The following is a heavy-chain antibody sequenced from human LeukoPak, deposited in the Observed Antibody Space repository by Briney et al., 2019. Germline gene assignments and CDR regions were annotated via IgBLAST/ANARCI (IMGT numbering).Heavy chain of an antibody. CDR3: ARDRRRAYYFWSGYSGSPGGFDY. D-gene: IGHD3-3*01. CDR2: ISAYNGNT. J-gene: IGHJ4*02. Sequence: ASVKVSCKASGYTFTSYGISWVRQAPGQGLEWMGWISAYNGNTNYAQKLQGRVTMTTDTSTSTAYMELRSLRSDDTAVYYCARDRRRAYYFWSGYSGSPGGFDYWGQGTLVTVSS. V-gene: IGHV1-18*01. CDR1: GYTFTSYG.